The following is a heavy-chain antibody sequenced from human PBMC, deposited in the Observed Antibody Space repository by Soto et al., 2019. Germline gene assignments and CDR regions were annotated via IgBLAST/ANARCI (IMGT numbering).Heavy chain of an antibody. CDR1: GGSFSGYY. Sequence: PSETLSLTCAVYGGSFSGYYWSWIRQPPGKGLEWIGEINHSGSTNYNPSLKSRVTMSVDTSKNQFSLKLSSVTAADTAVYYCARADCTNGVCYDFDYWGQGTLVTVSS. D-gene: IGHD2-8*01. J-gene: IGHJ4*02. V-gene: IGHV4-34*01. CDR2: INHSGST. CDR3: ARADCTNGVCYDFDY.